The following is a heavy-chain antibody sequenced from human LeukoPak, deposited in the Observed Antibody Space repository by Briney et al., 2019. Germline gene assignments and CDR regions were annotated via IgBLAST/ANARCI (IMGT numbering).Heavy chain of an antibody. V-gene: IGHV1-2*02. CDR3: ARGLNYCNSASCYKPGYYYMDV. D-gene: IGHD2-2*02. CDR1: GYTFTGYY. Sequence: ASVKVSCKASGYTFTGYYMHWVRQAPGQGLEWMGWINPNSGGTNYAQNFQGRVTMTRDTSISTAYMELSRLRSDDTAVYYCARGLNYCNSASCYKPGYYYMDVWGTGTTVTVSS. J-gene: IGHJ6*03. CDR2: INPNSGGT.